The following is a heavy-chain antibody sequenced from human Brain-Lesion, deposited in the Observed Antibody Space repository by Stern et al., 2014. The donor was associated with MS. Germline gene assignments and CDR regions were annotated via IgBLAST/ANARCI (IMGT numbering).Heavy chain of an antibody. Sequence: VQLVESGPGLVKPSETLSLTCTVAGGSVSSTSYAWAWIRQPPGKGLEWIGTIYYSGNTYYSPSLKSHLTISLDTSKNQFSLQLRSGTAADTAVYYCAGEEDIRYCSGGSCTGNWFDPWGQGTLVTVSS. J-gene: IGHJ5*02. CDR2: IYYSGNT. CDR3: AGEEDIRYCSGGSCTGNWFDP. CDR1: GGSVSSTSYA. V-gene: IGHV4-39*01. D-gene: IGHD2-15*01.